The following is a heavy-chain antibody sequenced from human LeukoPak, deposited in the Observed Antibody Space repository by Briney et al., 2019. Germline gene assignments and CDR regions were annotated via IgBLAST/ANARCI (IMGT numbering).Heavy chain of an antibody. J-gene: IGHJ4*02. Sequence: ASVKVSCKASGYTFTSFAMNWVRQAPGQGLEWMGRINPNSGDTNSAQKFQGRVTMTRDTSISTAYMELSSLKSDDTAVYFCAKVGRNSDDFDSWGQGTLVTVSS. D-gene: IGHD4-23*01. CDR1: GYTFTSFA. CDR2: INPNSGDT. CDR3: AKVGRNSDDFDS. V-gene: IGHV1-2*02.